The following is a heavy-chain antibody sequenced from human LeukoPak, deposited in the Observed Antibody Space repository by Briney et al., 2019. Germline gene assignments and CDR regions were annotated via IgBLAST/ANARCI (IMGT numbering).Heavy chain of an antibody. V-gene: IGHV4-34*01. CDR1: GGSFSGYY. CDR2: INHSGST. Sequence: PSETLSLTCAVYGGSFSGYYWSWIRQPPGKGLEWIGEINHSGSTNYNPSLKSRVTISVDTSKNQFSLKLSSVTAADTAVYYCARAKYYYDSSGYYGYYYYYYGMDVWGQGTTVTVSS. J-gene: IGHJ6*02. CDR3: ARAKYYYDSSGYYGYYYYYYGMDV. D-gene: IGHD3-22*01.